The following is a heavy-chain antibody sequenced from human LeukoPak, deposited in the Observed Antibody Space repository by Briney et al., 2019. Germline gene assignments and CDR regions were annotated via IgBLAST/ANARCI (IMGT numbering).Heavy chain of an antibody. J-gene: IGHJ4*02. Sequence: SETLSLTRTVSGGSISSYYWSWIRQPAGKGLEWIGRIYTSGSTNYNPSLKSRVTMPVDTSKNQFSLKLSSVTAADTAVYYCARDRYYYGSGSYVFDYWGQGTLVTVSS. D-gene: IGHD3-10*01. CDR1: GGSISSYY. CDR3: ARDRYYYGSGSYVFDY. CDR2: IYTSGST. V-gene: IGHV4-4*07.